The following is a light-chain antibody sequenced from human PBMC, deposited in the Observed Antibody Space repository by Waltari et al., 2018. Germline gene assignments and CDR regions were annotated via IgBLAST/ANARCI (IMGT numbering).Light chain of an antibody. Sequence: DIQMTQSPSSLSASVGDRVTISCRASQGISNFLAWYQQKPGKPPTLLIYAASNLQPGVPSRFSGSGSGTDFTLTITSLKPDDVATYYCQKYHSAPRTFGQGTKVEIK. J-gene: IGKJ1*01. V-gene: IGKV1-27*01. CDR2: AAS. CDR1: QGISNF. CDR3: QKYHSAPRT.